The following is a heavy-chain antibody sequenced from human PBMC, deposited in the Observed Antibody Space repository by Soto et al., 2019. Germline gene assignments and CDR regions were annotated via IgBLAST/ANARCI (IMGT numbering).Heavy chain of an antibody. J-gene: IGHJ4*02. D-gene: IGHD5-18*01. CDR3: TTDFAGYGYSYAYFGDY. V-gene: IGHV3-15*01. CDR2: IKSKTDGGTT. CDR1: GFTFSNAW. Sequence: EVQLVESGGGLGKPGGSLRLSCAASGFTFSNAWMSWVRQAPGKGLEWVGRIKSKTDGGTTDYAAPVKGRFTISRDDSKNTLYLQMNSLKTEETGVYHCTTDFAGYGYSYAYFGDYWGQGTLVTVSS.